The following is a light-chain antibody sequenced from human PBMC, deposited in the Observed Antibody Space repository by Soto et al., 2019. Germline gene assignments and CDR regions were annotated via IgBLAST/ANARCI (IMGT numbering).Light chain of an antibody. CDR3: QQDGGTPWT. CDR1: QSVSNNY. V-gene: IGKV3-20*01. J-gene: IGKJ1*01. CDR2: AAS. Sequence: EIVLTQSPDTLSLSPGERATLSCRASQSVSNNYLAWYQQKAGQAPRPLIYAASSRAPGVPDRFRGSGSGKYFSLTIRILEPEDFAEYYHQQDGGTPWTFGQGTKVEI.